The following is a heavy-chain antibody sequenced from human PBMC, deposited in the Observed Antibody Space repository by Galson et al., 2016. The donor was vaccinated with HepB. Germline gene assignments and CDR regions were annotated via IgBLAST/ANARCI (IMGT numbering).Heavy chain of an antibody. Sequence: LSLTCAVSGDSISSDNWWSWIRQSPGKGLEWIGDIYHSGLTNYNPSLKSRVTISVDKSKNQFSLRLNSVTAADTAIYYCATGHCRGYSCSPTTHWGQGTLVTVSS. CDR1: GDSISSDNW. D-gene: IGHD2-15*01. CDR3: ATGHCRGYSCSPTTH. J-gene: IGHJ4*02. V-gene: IGHV4-4*02. CDR2: IYHSGLT.